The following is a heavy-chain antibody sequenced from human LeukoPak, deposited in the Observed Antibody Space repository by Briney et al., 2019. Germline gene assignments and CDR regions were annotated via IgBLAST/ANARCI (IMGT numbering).Heavy chain of an antibody. CDR2: IWYDGRKI. CDR3: AREAYSYGSTDYYFDP. CDR1: GFTFSNYG. D-gene: IGHD5-18*01. V-gene: IGHV3-33*01. J-gene: IGHJ2*01. Sequence: GGSLRLSCAASGFTFSNYGLHWVRQAPGKGLEWVAVIWYDGRKIYYTDSVKGRFTISRDKSKNTLYLQMNNLRAEDTALYSCAREAYSYGSTDYYFDPWGRGTLVTVSS.